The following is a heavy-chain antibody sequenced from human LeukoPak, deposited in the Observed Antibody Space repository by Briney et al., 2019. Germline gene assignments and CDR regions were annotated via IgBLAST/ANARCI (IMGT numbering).Heavy chain of an antibody. Sequence: ASVKLSCTASAYTFTNYGINWVRQAPGQGLEWVGCISTYNGDTNYPHTFQGRVAITTDNSTNTLYLQLSSLRSDDTAVYYCARGSHSWVDFWGKGTTVTVSS. J-gene: IGHJ6*04. D-gene: IGHD1-26*01. CDR3: ARGSHSWVDF. CDR2: ISTYNGDT. V-gene: IGHV1-18*01. CDR1: AYTFTNYG.